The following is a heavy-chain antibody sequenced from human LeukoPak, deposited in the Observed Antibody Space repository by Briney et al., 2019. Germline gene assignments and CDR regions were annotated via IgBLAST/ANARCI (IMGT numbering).Heavy chain of an antibody. CDR3: SRAIGMVVGTVLHS. CDR1: GFTFDSYT. J-gene: IGHJ4*02. V-gene: IGHV3-43*01. CDR2: IAWDGSFE. Sequence: PGGSLRLSCEDSGFTFDSYTMHLVRQPPGKGLEWGSLIAWDGSFEYYADSVKGRFTISRDNSKNSLYLQMNALRPEDTAFYYCSRAIGMVVGTVLHSWGQGTLVTVSS. D-gene: IGHD1-7*01.